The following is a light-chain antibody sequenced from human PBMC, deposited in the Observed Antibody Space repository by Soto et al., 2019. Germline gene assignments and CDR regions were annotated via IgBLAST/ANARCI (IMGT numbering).Light chain of an antibody. J-gene: IGLJ1*01. Sequence: QSALTQPRSVSGSPGQSVTISCTGTSSDVGGYNYVSWYQQHPGKAPKLMIYDVSKRPSGVPDRFSGSKSGNTASLTISGLQAEDEADYYCCSYAGSYIWGYVFGPGTKLTVL. CDR2: DVS. CDR1: SSDVGGYNY. CDR3: CSYAGSYIWGYV. V-gene: IGLV2-11*01.